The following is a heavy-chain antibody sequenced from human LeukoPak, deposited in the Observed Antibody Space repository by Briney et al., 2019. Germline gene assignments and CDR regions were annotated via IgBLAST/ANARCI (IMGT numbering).Heavy chain of an antibody. D-gene: IGHD2-8*01. CDR1: GYTFTGYY. CDR3: AREYCTNGVCYCFDY. Sequence: ASVKVSCKASGYTFTGYYMHWVRQAPGQGLEWMGWINPNSGGTNYAQKFQGRVTMTRDTSISTAYMELSRLRSDDTAVYYCAREYCTNGVCYCFDYWGQGTLVTVSS. J-gene: IGHJ4*02. V-gene: IGHV1-2*02. CDR2: INPNSGGT.